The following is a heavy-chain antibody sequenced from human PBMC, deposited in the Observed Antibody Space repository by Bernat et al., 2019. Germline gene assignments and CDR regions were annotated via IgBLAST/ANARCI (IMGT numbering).Heavy chain of an antibody. CDR3: ARDAKMWPK. D-gene: IGHD2-21*01. CDR1: GFTFSSYW. J-gene: IGHJ4*02. V-gene: IGHV3-7*03. CDR2: IKHDGSEK. Sequence: VQLVESGGGVVQPGRSPRLSCAASGFTFSSYWMSWVRQAPGKGLEWVANIKHDGSEKYYVDSVKGRFTISRDDAKNSLYLQMNSLRAEDTAVYYCARDAKMWPKWGQGTLVTVSS.